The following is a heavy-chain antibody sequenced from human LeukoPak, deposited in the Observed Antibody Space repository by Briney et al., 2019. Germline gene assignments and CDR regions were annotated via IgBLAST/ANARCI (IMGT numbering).Heavy chain of an antibody. J-gene: IGHJ6*03. D-gene: IGHD5-24*01. Sequence: GGSLRLSCAASGVTFNSYGLHCVREAPGQWLDWVAFIRYDGSYEYYADSVKGRFTISRDNSKTTLYLQMNSLRSEDTAVYYCAKDGGLHLYYYYNYLDIWGKGTTVTVSS. CDR3: AKDGGLHLYYYYNYLDI. V-gene: IGHV3-30*02. CDR1: GVTFNSYG. CDR2: IRYDGSYE.